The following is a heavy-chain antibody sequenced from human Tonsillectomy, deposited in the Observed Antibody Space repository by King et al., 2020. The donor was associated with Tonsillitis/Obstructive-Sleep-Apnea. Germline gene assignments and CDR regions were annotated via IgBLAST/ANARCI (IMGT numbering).Heavy chain of an antibody. V-gene: IGHV4-34*01. J-gene: IGHJ3*02. CDR3: ARRPTITIFGVVITRSNAFDI. Sequence: VQLQQWGAGLLKPSETLSLTCAVYGGSFSGYYWSWIRQPPGKGLEWIGEINHSGSTNYNPSLKSRVTISVDPSKNQFSLKLSSVTAADTAVYYCARRPTITIFGVVITRSNAFDIWGQGTMVTVSS. CDR2: INHSGST. D-gene: IGHD3-3*01. CDR1: GGSFSGYY.